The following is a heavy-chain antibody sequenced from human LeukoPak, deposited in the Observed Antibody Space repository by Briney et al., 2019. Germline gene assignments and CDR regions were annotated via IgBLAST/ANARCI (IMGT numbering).Heavy chain of an antibody. CDR2: ISISSNYI. V-gene: IGHV3-21*01. J-gene: IGHJ4*02. D-gene: IGHD3-9*01. CDR1: GFTFSRYS. CDR3: ARVDYDISTGYQTYFKY. Sequence: GGSLRLSCAASGFTFSRYSMNWVRQAPGKGLEWVSSISISSNYIYYTDSVKGRFTISRDNAKNSLYLQMNSLRAEDTAVYYCARVDYDISTGYQTYFKYWGQGTLVTVSS.